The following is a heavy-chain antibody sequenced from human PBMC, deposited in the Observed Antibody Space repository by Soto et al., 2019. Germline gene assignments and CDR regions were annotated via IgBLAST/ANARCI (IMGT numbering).Heavy chain of an antibody. CDR1: GGSFSGYY. Sequence: NPSETLSLTCAVYGGSFSGYYWSWIRQPPGKGLEWIGEINHSGSTNYNPSLKSRVTISVDTSKNQFSQKLSSVTAADTAVYYCARASEPGGLSAAAGTARSYFDYWGQGTLVTVSS. CDR2: INHSGST. V-gene: IGHV4-34*01. CDR3: ARASEPGGLSAAAGTARSYFDY. J-gene: IGHJ4*02. D-gene: IGHD6-13*01.